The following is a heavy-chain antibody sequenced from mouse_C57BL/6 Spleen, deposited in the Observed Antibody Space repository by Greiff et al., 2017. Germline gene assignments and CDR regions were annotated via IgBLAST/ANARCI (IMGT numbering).Heavy chain of an antibody. J-gene: IGHJ4*01. CDR2: IRNKANGYTT. D-gene: IGHD2-4*01. CDR3: ARLGDYGGGCMDY. CDR1: GFTFTDYY. Sequence: EVKLMESGGGLVQPGGSLSLSCAASGFTFTDYYMSWVRQPPGKALEWLGFIRNKANGYTTEYSASVKGRFTISRDNSQSILYLQMNALRAEDSATYYCARLGDYGGGCMDYWGQGTSVTVSS. V-gene: IGHV7-3*01.